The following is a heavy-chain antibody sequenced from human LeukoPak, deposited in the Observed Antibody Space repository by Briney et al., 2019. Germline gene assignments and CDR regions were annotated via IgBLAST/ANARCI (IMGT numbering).Heavy chain of an antibody. V-gene: IGHV3-23*01. CDR1: GFTFSSYA. J-gene: IGHJ4*02. CDR2: ITGRGGST. CDR3: ARDSRDIAWYFDF. Sequence: GGSLRLSCAASGFTFSSYAMGWVRQAPGKGLEWVSLITGRGGSTFYADSVKGRFTISRDNSKSTLYLQMNSLRAEDTAVYYCARDSRDIAWYFDFWGQGTLVTVSS. D-gene: IGHD2-15*01.